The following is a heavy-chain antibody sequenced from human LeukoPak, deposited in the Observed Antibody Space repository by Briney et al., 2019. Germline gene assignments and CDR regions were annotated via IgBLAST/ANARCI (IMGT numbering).Heavy chain of an antibody. Sequence: ASVKVSCKASGYTFTSYDINWVRQATGQGLEWMGWISAYNGNTNYAQKLQGRVTMTTDTSTSTAYMELRSLRSDDTAVYYCARLFRVYYYMDVWGKGTTVTVSS. CDR1: GYTFTSYD. J-gene: IGHJ6*03. CDR3: ARLFRVYYYMDV. V-gene: IGHV1-18*01. CDR2: ISAYNGNT. D-gene: IGHD2-21*01.